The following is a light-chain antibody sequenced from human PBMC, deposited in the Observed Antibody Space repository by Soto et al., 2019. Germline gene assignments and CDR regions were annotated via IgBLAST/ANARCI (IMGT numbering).Light chain of an antibody. CDR1: QSVSSY. V-gene: IGKV3-11*01. CDR2: DAS. Sequence: EIVLTQSPATLSLSLGERATLSCRASQSVSSYLAWYQQKPGQAPRLLIYDASNRATGIPARFSGSGSGTDFTLTISRLEPEDFAVYYCQQYGSSNTFGQGTKLEIK. J-gene: IGKJ2*01. CDR3: QQYGSSNT.